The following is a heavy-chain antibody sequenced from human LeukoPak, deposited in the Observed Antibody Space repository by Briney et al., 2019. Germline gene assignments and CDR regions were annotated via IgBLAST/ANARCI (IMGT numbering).Heavy chain of an antibody. V-gene: IGHV3-23*01. CDR3: AKDSTLYCSSTSCYPDY. J-gene: IGHJ4*02. CDR1: GFTFSSYA. CDR2: ISGSGGST. D-gene: IGHD2-2*01. Sequence: GGSLRLSCAASGFTFSSYAMSWVRQAPGKGLEWVSAISGSGGSTYYADSVKGRFTISRDNSKNTLYLQMNSLSAEDTAVYYCAKDSTLYCSSTSCYPDYWGQGTLVTVSS.